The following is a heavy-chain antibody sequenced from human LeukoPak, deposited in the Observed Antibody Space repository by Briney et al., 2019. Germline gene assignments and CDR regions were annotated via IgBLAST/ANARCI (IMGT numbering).Heavy chain of an antibody. J-gene: IGHJ6*02. CDR1: GFTFSSYA. D-gene: IGHD6-13*01. Sequence: GGSLRLSCAASGFTFSSYAMSWVRQAPGKGLEWVSAISGSGGSTYYADSVKGRFTISRDNSKNTLYLQMNSLRAEDTAVYYCASGIAAAGLGFYYYGMDVWGQGTTVTVSS. CDR2: ISGSGGST. CDR3: ASGIAAAGLGFYYYGMDV. V-gene: IGHV3-23*01.